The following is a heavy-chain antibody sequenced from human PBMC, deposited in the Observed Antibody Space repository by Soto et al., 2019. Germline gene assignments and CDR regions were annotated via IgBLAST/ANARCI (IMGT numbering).Heavy chain of an antibody. CDR2: TYYRSKWYY. CDR1: GDSVSNNSVA. J-gene: IGHJ4*02. V-gene: IGHV6-1*01. Sequence: PSQTLSLTCAISGDSVSNNSVAWNWIRQSPSRGLEWLGRTYYRSKWYYDFAISVKSRITINPDTSKNQFSLQLNSVTPEDTAVYYCARDVAQWLIDFWGQGTLVTVSS. D-gene: IGHD6-19*01. CDR3: ARDVAQWLIDF.